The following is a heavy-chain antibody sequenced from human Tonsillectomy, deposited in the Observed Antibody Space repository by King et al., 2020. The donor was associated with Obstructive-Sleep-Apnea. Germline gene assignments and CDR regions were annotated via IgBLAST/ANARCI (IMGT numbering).Heavy chain of an antibody. J-gene: IGHJ4*02. V-gene: IGHV3-23*04. CDR1: GFTFTTFA. CDR3: AKVGKTYNDFFSFNY. Sequence: QLVQSGGGFVQPGGSMRLSCAVSGFTFTTFALHWVRQAPGKGLEWVSTITGSGGATYYADSVKGRFTISRDDSKNTLYLQMHSLRVEDTAIYFCAKVGKTYNDFFSFNYWGQGTLVTVSS. CDR2: ITGSGGAT. D-gene: IGHD3/OR15-3a*01.